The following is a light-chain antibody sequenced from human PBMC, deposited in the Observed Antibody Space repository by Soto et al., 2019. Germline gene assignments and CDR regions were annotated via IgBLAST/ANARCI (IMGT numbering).Light chain of an antibody. V-gene: IGKV4-1*01. CDR1: QSVLYSSKNKNY. Sequence: DIMMTQSPDSLAVSLGERATINCKSSQSVLYSSKNKNYLAWYQQKPGQPPQLLTYWASTRESGVPDRFSGSGSGTDFTLTISSLQAEDVAVYYCQQYYSSPQTFGQGTKVELK. CDR2: WAS. CDR3: QQYYSSPQT. J-gene: IGKJ1*01.